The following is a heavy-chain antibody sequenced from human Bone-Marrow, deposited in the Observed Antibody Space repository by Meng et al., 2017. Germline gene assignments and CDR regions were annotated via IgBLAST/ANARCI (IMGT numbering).Heavy chain of an antibody. CDR1: GGSFSGYY. J-gene: IGHJ4*02. CDR2: INHSGST. CDR3: ARDCSSSSCSLDY. D-gene: IGHD2-2*01. V-gene: IGHV4-34*01. Sequence: QVQLQQWGAGLLKPSETLSLTCAVYGGSFSGYYWSWIRQPPGKGLEWIGEINHSGSTNYNPSLKSRVTMSADTSKNQFSLKLSSVTAADTAVYYCARDCSSSSCSLDYWGQGTLVTVSS.